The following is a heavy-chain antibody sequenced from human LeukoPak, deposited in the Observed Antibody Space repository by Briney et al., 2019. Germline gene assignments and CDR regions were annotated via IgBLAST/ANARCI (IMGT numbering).Heavy chain of an antibody. CDR2: ISSSSSYI. CDR1: GFTFSSYS. CDR3: ARDQGPDSGSFLTTLFDY. V-gene: IGHV3-21*01. Sequence: GGSLRLSCAASGFTFSSYSMNWVRQAAGKGLEWVSSISSSSSYIYYADSVKGRFTISRDNAKNSLYLQMNSLGAEDTAVYYCARDQGPDSGSFLTTLFDYWGQGTLVTVSS. D-gene: IGHD1-26*01. J-gene: IGHJ4*02.